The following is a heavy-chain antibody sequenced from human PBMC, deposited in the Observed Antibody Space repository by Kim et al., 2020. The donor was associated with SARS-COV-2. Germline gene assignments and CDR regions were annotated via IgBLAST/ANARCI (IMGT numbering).Heavy chain of an antibody. Sequence: GGSLRLSCAASGFTFSSYGMHWVRQAPGKGLEWVAVISYDGSNKYYADSVKGRFTISRDNSKNTLYLQMNSLRAEDTAVYYCARDEQQLVDYWGQGTLVTVSS. D-gene: IGHD6-13*01. CDR1: GFTFSSYG. CDR3: ARDEQQLVDY. J-gene: IGHJ4*02. CDR2: ISYDGSNK. V-gene: IGHV3-33*05.